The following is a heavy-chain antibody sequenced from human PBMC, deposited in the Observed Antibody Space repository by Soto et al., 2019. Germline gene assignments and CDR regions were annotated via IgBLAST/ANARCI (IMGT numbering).Heavy chain of an antibody. J-gene: IGHJ5*02. D-gene: IGHD2-2*01. CDR2: IYYTGST. V-gene: IGHV4-34*09. CDR3: ARASLGYCSSTSCRSNWFDP. Sequence: PSETLSLTCAVYGGSFSGYYWSWIRQPPGKGLEWIGYIYYTGSTYYNPSLKSRVTISVDTSKNQFSLKLSSVTAADTAVYYCARASLGYCSSTSCRSNWFDPWGQGTLVTVSS. CDR1: GGSFSGYY.